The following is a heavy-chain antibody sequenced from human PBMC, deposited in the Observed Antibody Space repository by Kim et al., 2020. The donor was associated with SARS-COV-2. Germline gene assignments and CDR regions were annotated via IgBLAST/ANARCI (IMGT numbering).Heavy chain of an antibody. Sequence: KSRVTISVDTSKNQFSLKLSSVTAADTAVYYCARAVKSRRYYDSSGYFGYWGQGTLVTVSS. D-gene: IGHD3-22*01. J-gene: IGHJ4*02. CDR3: ARAVKSRRYYDSSGYFGY. V-gene: IGHV4-39*07.